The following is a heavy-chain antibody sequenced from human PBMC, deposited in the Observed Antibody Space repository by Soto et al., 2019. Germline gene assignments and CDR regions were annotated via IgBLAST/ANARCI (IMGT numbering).Heavy chain of an antibody. CDR3: ARKMYYYDSSGTHAFDI. J-gene: IGHJ3*02. CDR2: ISGSGGST. Sequence: GGSLRLSCAASGFTFSSYAMSWVRQAPGKGLEWVSAISGSGGSTYYADSVKGRFTISRDNSKNTLYLQMNSLRAEDTAVYYCARKMYYYDSSGTHAFDIWGQGTMVTVSS. V-gene: IGHV3-23*01. CDR1: GFTFSSYA. D-gene: IGHD3-22*01.